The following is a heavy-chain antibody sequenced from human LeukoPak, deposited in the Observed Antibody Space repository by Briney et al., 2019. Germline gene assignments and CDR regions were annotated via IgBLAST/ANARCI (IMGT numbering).Heavy chain of an antibody. D-gene: IGHD3-3*01. CDR3: ARDTYYDFWSTYYYFDY. CDR2: IYTSGST. J-gene: IGHJ4*02. CDR1: GGSISSYY. Sequence: SETLSLTCTVSGGSISSYYWSWIRQPAGKGLEWIGRIYTSGSTNYNPSLKSRVTMAVDTSKSQFSLKLSSVTAADTAVYYCARDTYYDFWSTYYYFDYWGQGTLVTVSS. V-gene: IGHV4-4*07.